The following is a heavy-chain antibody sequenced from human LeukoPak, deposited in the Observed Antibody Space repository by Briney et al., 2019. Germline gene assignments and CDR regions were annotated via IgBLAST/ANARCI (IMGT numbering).Heavy chain of an antibody. CDR2: ISAYNGNT. CDR1: GGTFITYA. V-gene: IGHV1-18*01. Sequence: ASVKVSCKASGGTFITYAISCVRQAPGQGLEWMGWISAYNGNTNYAQKLQGRVTMTTDTSTSTAYMELRSLRSDDTAVYYCARAFTMIVVALGDWGQGTLVTVSS. CDR3: ARAFTMIVVALGD. J-gene: IGHJ4*02. D-gene: IGHD3-22*01.